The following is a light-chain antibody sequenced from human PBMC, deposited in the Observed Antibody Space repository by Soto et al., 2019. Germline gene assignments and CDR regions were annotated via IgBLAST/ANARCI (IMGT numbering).Light chain of an antibody. Sequence: DIQITQSPSSLSASIGDRVTITCRASQGISIYLAWYQQKPGTAPRLLISATSTLQSGVPSRFSGSGSGTEFTLTISSLQPEDVATYYCQKYNAAPWTFGQGTKVDNK. CDR1: QGISIY. V-gene: IGKV1-27*01. J-gene: IGKJ1*01. CDR2: ATS. CDR3: QKYNAAPWT.